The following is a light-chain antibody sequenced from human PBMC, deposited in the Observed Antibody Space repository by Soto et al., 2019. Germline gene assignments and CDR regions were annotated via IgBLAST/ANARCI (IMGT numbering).Light chain of an antibody. J-gene: IGLJ2*01. CDR2: RDT. CDR1: NIGSKN. CDR3: QVWDSSLVV. V-gene: IGLV3-9*01. Sequence: ELTQPLSVSVALGQTARITCGGNNIGSKNVHWYQQKPGQAPVVVIYRDTNRPSGIPERFSGSSSGNTATLTISRAQAGDEADYYCQVWDSSLVVFGGGTKLTVL.